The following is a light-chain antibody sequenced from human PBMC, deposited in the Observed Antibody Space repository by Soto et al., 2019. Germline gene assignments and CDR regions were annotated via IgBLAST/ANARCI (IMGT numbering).Light chain of an antibody. Sequence: EIVMTQSPATLSVSPGERATLYCRASQSVSSNLAWYQHKPGQAPRLLIYGASTRATDTPARFSGSGSGTEFTLTISSLQSEEFAVYYCQQYNNWPLSFGQGTKVEIK. CDR2: GAS. V-gene: IGKV3D-15*01. J-gene: IGKJ1*01. CDR1: QSVSSN. CDR3: QQYNNWPLS.